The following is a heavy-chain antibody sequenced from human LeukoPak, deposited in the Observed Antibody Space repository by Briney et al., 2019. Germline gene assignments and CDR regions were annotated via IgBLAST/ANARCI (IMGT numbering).Heavy chain of an antibody. CDR1: GGTFSSYA. CDR2: IIPIFGIA. CDR3: ARVQGYDFWSGYGMDV. V-gene: IGHV1-69*04. J-gene: IGHJ6*02. Sequence: ASVKVSCKASGGTFSSYAISWVRQAPGQGLEWMGRIIPIFGIANYAQKFQGRDTITADKSTSTAYMELSSLRSEDTAVYYCARVQGYDFWSGYGMDVWGQGTTVTVSS. D-gene: IGHD3-3*01.